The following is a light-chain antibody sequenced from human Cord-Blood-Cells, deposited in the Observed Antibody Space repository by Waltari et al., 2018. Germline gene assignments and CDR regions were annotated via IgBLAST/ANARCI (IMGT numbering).Light chain of an antibody. V-gene: IGKV4-1*01. J-gene: IGKJ4*01. CDR1: QSVLYSSNNKNY. Sequence: DIVMTQSPDSLAVSLGERATINCKSRQSVLYSSNNKNYLAWYQQKPGQPPKLLIYWASTRESGVPDRLSGSGSGTDFTLTISSLQAEDVAVYYCQQYYSTPLTFGGGTKVEIK. CDR3: QQYYSTPLT. CDR2: WAS.